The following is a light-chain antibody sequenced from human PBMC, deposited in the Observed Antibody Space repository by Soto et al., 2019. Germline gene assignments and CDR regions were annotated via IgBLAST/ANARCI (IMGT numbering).Light chain of an antibody. CDR3: QQHANWPLT. J-gene: IGKJ4*01. CDR1: QTVGNN. CDR2: EAS. Sequence: EVGFTQSPATLSVSPGERATLSCRASQTVGNNLAWYQQKPGQAPGLLIYEASTWASGIPARFSGSGSGTDFTLTISSLEPEDFAVYYCQQHANWPLTFGGGTKVDIK. V-gene: IGKV3-11*01.